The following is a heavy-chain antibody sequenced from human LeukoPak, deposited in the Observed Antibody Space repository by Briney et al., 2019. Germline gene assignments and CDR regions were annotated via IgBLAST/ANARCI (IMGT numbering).Heavy chain of an antibody. CDR2: FDPEDGET. CDR3: ATRGVAADSSGPYFDY. CDR1: GYTLTELS. J-gene: IGHJ4*02. D-gene: IGHD3-22*01. V-gene: IGHV1-24*01. Sequence: ASVKVSCKVSGYTLTELSMHWVRQAPGKGLEWMGGFDPEDGETIYAQKFQGRVTMTEDTSTDTAYMELSSLRSEDTAVYYCATRGVAADSSGPYFDYWGQGTLVTVSS.